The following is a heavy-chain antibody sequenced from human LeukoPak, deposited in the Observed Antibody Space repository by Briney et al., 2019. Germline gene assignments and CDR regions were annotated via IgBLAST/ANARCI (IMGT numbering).Heavy chain of an antibody. CDR3: ARGITVIGYYFDY. V-gene: IGHV6-1*01. CDR2: TYYGSKWYN. Sequence: SQTLSLTCAISGDSVFSNTAAWNWIRLSPSRGLEWLGRTYYGSKWYNDYPVSVKGRITINPDTSKNQFSLQLNSVTPEDTAVYYCARGITVIGYYFDYWGQGTLVTVSS. CDR1: GDSVFSNTAA. D-gene: IGHD6-19*01. J-gene: IGHJ4*02.